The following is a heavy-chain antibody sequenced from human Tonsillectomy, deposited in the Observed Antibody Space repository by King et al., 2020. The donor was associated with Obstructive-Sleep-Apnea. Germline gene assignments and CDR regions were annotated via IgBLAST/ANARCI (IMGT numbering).Heavy chain of an antibody. J-gene: IGHJ5*02. V-gene: IGHV3-7*03. Sequence: VQLVESGGGLVQPGGSLRLSCAASGFTFSSYWMSCVRQAPGKGLEWVANIKQDGSEKYYVDSVKGRFTISRDNAKNSLYLQMNSLRAEDTAVYYCARGPAYGDSNWFDPWGQGTLVTVSS. CDR3: ARGPAYGDSNWFDP. CDR2: IKQDGSEK. D-gene: IGHD4-17*01. CDR1: GFTFSSYW.